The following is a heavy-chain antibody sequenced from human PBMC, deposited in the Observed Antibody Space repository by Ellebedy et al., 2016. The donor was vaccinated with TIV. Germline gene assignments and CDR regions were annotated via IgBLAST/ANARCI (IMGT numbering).Heavy chain of an antibody. Sequence: GESLKISXAASGFTFSSYAMSWVRQAPGKGLEWVSAICGSGGSTYYADSVKGRFTISRDNSKNTLYLQMNSLRAEDTAVYYCAKMTYYYGMDVWGQGTTVTVSS. J-gene: IGHJ6*02. CDR1: GFTFSSYA. CDR3: AKMTYYYGMDV. V-gene: IGHV3-23*01. CDR2: ICGSGGST.